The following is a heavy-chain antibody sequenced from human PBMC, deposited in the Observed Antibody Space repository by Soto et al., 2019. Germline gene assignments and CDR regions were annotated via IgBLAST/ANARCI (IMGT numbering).Heavy chain of an antibody. Sequence: QVQLVQSGAEVKKPGSSVKVSCKASGGTFSSYAISWVRQAPGQGLEWMGGIIPIFGTANYAQKFQGRVTITADESTSTASMELSSLRSEDTAVYYCAGPPELTRIYYYSGMDVWGQGTTVTVSS. J-gene: IGHJ6*02. CDR3: AGPPELTRIYYYSGMDV. V-gene: IGHV1-69*12. CDR1: GGTFSSYA. D-gene: IGHD1-7*01. CDR2: IIPIFGTA.